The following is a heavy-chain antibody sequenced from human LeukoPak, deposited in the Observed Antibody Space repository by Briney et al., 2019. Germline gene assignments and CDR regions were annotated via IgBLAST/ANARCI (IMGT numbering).Heavy chain of an antibody. CDR3: ARVAGLARYYYMDV. J-gene: IGHJ6*03. CDR1: GGSISRGGYY. CDR2: IYYSGSP. V-gene: IGHV4-31*03. Sequence: PSETLSLTCTVSGGSISRGGYYWSWIRQHPGKGLEWIGYIYYSGSPYYNPSLKSRVTISVGTSKNQCSLKLSSVTAADTAVYYCARVAGLARYYYMDVWGKGTTVTVSS.